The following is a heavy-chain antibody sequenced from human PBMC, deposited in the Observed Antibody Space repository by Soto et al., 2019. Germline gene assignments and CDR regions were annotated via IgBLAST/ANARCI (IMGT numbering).Heavy chain of an antibody. V-gene: IGHV3-23*01. D-gene: IGHD3-10*01. CDR2: ISGSGGST. CDR1: GFTFSSYA. Sequence: GGSLRLSCAASGFTFSSYAMSWVRQAPGKGLEWVSAISGSGGSTYYADSVKGRFTISRDNSKNTLYLQMNSLRAEDTAVYYCAKDEQTTYYYGSGSYFPLDYWGQGTLVTVSS. J-gene: IGHJ4*02. CDR3: AKDEQTTYYYGSGSYFPLDY.